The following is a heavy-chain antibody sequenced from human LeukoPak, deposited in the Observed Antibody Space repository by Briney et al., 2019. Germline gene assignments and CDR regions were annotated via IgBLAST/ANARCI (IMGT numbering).Heavy chain of an antibody. V-gene: IGHV3-48*03. CDR3: ARDQYYYDSSGYYSALDY. CDR2: ISSSGSTI. D-gene: IGHD3-22*01. J-gene: IGHJ4*02. CDR1: GFTFSSYE. Sequence: GGSLRLSCAASGFTFSSYEMNWVRQAPGKGLEWVSYISSSGSTIYYADSVKGRFTISRDNSKNTLYLQMNSLRAEDTAVYYCARDQYYYDSSGYYSALDYWGQGTLVTVSS.